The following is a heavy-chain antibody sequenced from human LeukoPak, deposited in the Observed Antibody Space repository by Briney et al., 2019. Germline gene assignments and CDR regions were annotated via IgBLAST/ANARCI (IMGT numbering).Heavy chain of an antibody. CDR3: AKGGGRSEYSCGNY. J-gene: IGHJ4*02. V-gene: IGHV3-23*01. Sequence: GGSLSLSCAASGFSFSSYAMSWVRQAPGKGLAWVSSIGGSGGSIYYADSAQGRFTISRDNSKNTLYLQMNSLRVEDTAVYYCAKGGGRSEYSCGNYWGQGTLVTVSS. CDR2: IGGSGGSI. CDR1: GFSFSSYA. D-gene: IGHD5-18*01.